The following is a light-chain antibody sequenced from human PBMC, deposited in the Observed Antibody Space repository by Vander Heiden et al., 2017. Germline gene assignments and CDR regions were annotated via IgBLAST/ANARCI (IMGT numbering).Light chain of an antibody. CDR1: QGISSW. CDR3: QQNNSYPFT. J-gene: IGKJ2*01. CDR2: KAS. Sequence: ITCRASQGISSWLASFQQKPGKAPQLLLYKASSLESGVPSSYCGSGSETEFTLTSSILQPDDCATYCCQQNNSYPFTFGQGTKLEIK. V-gene: IGKV1-5*03.